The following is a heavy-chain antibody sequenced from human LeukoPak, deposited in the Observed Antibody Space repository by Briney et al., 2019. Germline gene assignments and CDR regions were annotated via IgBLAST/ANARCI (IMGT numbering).Heavy chain of an antibody. CDR2: ISGSGGST. Sequence: PGGSLRLSCAASGFTFSSYAMSWVRQAPGKGLEWVSAISGSGGSTYYADSVKGRFTISRDNSKNTLYLQMNSLRAEDTAVYYCAKDRTPIAVAAPGAFDIWGQGTMVTVSS. CDR3: AKDRTPIAVAAPGAFDI. CDR1: GFTFSSYA. V-gene: IGHV3-23*01. J-gene: IGHJ3*02. D-gene: IGHD6-19*01.